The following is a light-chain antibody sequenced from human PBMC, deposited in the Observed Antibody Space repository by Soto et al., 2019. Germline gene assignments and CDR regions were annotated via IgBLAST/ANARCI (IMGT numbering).Light chain of an antibody. CDR1: QSVSSSY. CDR2: GAS. Sequence: EIVLTQSPGTLSLSPGERATLSCRASQSVSSSYLAWYQQKPGQAPRLLIYGASSRATGIPDRFSGSGSGTDFTLTISRLAPEDFAFYYCQQYGNSPPYTFGQGTKLEIK. V-gene: IGKV3-20*01. J-gene: IGKJ2*01. CDR3: QQYGNSPPYT.